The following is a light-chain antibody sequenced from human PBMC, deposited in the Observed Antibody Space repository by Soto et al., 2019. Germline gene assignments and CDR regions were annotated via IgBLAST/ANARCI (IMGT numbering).Light chain of an antibody. J-gene: IGKJ1*01. V-gene: IGKV3-20*01. CDR1: QAVSSTY. CDR3: HQCGNSWWT. CDR2: GAS. Sequence: EVVLTQSPNTLSLSPGESATLSCRASQAVSSTYLVWYQQKPGLAPRLLIYGASSRAPGISDRFSGSGSGTDFTLTISSVEAEDFAVYYCHQCGNSWWTFGEGTKVEIK.